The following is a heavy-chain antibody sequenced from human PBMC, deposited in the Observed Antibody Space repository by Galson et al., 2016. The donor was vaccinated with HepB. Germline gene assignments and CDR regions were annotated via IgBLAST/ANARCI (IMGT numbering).Heavy chain of an antibody. CDR1: GGSISSFY. V-gene: IGHV4-59*01. D-gene: IGHD3-16*01. CDR3: ARGESNMMDSRGHVYPGNWFDP. Sequence: SETLSLTCTVSGGSISSFYWSWIRQPPGKGLEWIGFIYYSGSTNYNPSLKSRVTISIDTSKNQFSLKLSSVTAADTAVYYCARGESNMMDSRGHVYPGNWFDPWGQGTLVTVSS. CDR2: IYYSGST. J-gene: IGHJ5*02.